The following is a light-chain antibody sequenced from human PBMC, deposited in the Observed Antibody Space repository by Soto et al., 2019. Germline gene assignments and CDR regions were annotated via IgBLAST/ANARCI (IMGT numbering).Light chain of an antibody. Sequence: EVVLTQSPGTLSLSPGESATLSCRASQSVSSNYLAWYQQKPGQAPRLLIYVVSTRATGIPDRFSGSGSGTDFSLTISRLEPEDFALYYCQQYFTSPLTFGGGTKVEIK. V-gene: IGKV3-20*01. CDR3: QQYFTSPLT. CDR1: QSVSSNY. CDR2: VVS. J-gene: IGKJ4*01.